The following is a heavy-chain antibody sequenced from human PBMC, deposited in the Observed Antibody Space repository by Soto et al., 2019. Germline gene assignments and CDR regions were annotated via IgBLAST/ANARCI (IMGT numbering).Heavy chain of an antibody. CDR1: GFTFSSYA. CDR2: ISGSGDST. D-gene: IGHD1-26*01. Sequence: EVQLLESGGGLVQPGGSLRLSCAASGFTFSSYAMRWVRQAPVKGLEWVSAISGSGDSTYYADSVKGRFTISRDNSKNTRELQMNSLRAEDTAVDYGARRGSGSYYDYWGQGTLVTVSS. V-gene: IGHV3-23*01. J-gene: IGHJ4*02. CDR3: ARRGSGSYYDY.